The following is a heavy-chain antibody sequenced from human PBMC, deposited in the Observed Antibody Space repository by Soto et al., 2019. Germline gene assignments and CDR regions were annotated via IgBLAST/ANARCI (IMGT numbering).Heavy chain of an antibody. D-gene: IGHD3-3*01. CDR3: ARHFHYDFWSGYYTDPYGMDV. Sequence: GESLKISCKGSGYSFTSYWIGWVRQMPGKGLEWMGIIYPGDSDTRYSPSFQGQVTISADKSISTAYLQWSSLKASDTAMYYCARHFHYDFWSGYYTDPYGMDVWGQGTTVTVSS. J-gene: IGHJ6*02. V-gene: IGHV5-51*01. CDR1: GYSFTSYW. CDR2: IYPGDSDT.